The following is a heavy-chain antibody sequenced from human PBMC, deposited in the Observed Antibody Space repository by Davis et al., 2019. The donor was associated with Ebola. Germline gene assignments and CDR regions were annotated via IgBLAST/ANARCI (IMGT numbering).Heavy chain of an antibody. D-gene: IGHD1-26*01. CDR1: GFTFSAHA. V-gene: IGHV3-23*01. J-gene: IGHJ4*02. Sequence: GGSLRLSCAASGFTFSAHAMYWVRQAPGKGLEWVSIIGLDYDTYYPDSVKGRFTISRDNSKNTLYLQMSSLTAEDTGVYYCASREVGLHNLFWGQGTLVTGSS. CDR3: ASREVGLHNLF. CDR2: IGLDYDT.